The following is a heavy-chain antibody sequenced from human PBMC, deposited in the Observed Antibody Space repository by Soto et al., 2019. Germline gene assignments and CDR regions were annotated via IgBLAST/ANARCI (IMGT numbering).Heavy chain of an antibody. Sequence: LGGSLRLSCAASGFPFSSCAMSWVRQAPGKGLEWVSAISGSGGRTYYADSVKGRFTISRDNSKNTLYLQMNSLRAEDTAVYYCAKDGDFYHQTNFDHWRQGTLVTVSS. D-gene: IGHD3-3*01. CDR2: ISGSGGRT. V-gene: IGHV3-23*01. J-gene: IGHJ4*02. CDR1: GFPFSSCA. CDR3: AKDGDFYHQTNFDH.